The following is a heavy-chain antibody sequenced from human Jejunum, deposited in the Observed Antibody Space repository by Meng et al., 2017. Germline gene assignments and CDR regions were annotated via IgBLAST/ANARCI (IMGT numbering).Heavy chain of an antibody. Sequence: GGSLRLSCAASGFTFSTYAMSWVRQAPGKGLEWVSGISSDGSVTDYADSVKGRFSISRDNSKNTLYMQINSLGVEDTAVYYCANGYSPDYWGQGTLVTVSS. J-gene: IGHJ4*02. CDR2: ISSDGSVT. V-gene: IGHV3-23*01. CDR3: ANGYSPDY. D-gene: IGHD5-12*01. CDR1: GFTFSTYA.